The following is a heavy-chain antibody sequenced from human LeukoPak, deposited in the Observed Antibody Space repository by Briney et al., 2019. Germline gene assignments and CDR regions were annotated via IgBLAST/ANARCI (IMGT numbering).Heavy chain of an antibody. CDR3: ARSSRYYYDSSGYLPVYYFDY. J-gene: IGHJ4*02. Sequence: ASVKVSCKASGGTFSSYAISWVRQAPGQGLEWMGGIIPIFGTANYAQKFQGRVTITTDESTSTAYMELSSLRSEDTAVYYCARSSRYYYDSSGYLPVYYFDYWGQGTLVTVSP. CDR1: GGTFSSYA. V-gene: IGHV1-69*05. D-gene: IGHD3-22*01. CDR2: IIPIFGTA.